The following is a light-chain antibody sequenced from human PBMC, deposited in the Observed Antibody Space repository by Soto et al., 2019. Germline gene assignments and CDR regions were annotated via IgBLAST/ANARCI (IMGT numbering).Light chain of an antibody. CDR1: QTVLYSSNNQNY. Sequence: DIVMTQSPDSLAVSLGGSATINCRSSQTVLYSSNNQNYLAWYQQKPGQPPKLLIYWASTRESGVPDRFSGSGSETDFTLTISSLQAEDVAVYYCHQYYTTPQTFGQGTKVDIK. CDR3: HQYYTTPQT. V-gene: IGKV4-1*01. J-gene: IGKJ1*01. CDR2: WAS.